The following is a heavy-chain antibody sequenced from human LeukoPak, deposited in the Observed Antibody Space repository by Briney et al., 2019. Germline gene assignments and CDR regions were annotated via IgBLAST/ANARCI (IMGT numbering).Heavy chain of an antibody. CDR3: AKDMGEGSSIV. J-gene: IGHJ4*02. Sequence: PGGSLRLSCAASGFTFSSYSMNWVRQAPGKGLEWVSSISSSSSYIYYADSVKGRFTISRDNAKNSLYLQMNSLRAEDTALYYCAKDMGEGSSIVWGQGTLVTVSS. D-gene: IGHD6-13*01. CDR1: GFTFSSYS. V-gene: IGHV3-21*04. CDR2: ISSSSSYI.